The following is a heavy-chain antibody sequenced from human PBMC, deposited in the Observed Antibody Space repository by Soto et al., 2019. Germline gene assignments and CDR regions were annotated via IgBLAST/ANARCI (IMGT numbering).Heavy chain of an antibody. CDR1: GYTFTSYG. CDR2: ISAYNGNT. Sequence: WASVKVSCKASGYTFTSYGISWVRQAPGQGLEWMGWISAYNGNTNYAQKLQGRVTMTTDTSTSTAYMELRSLRSDDTAVYYCATTAYYYDSSGYYYFDYWGQGTPVTVSS. V-gene: IGHV1-18*01. J-gene: IGHJ4*02. CDR3: ATTAYYYDSSGYYYFDY. D-gene: IGHD3-22*01.